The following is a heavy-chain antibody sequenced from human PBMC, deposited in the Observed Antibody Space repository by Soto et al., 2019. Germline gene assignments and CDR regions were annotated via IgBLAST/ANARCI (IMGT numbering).Heavy chain of an antibody. D-gene: IGHD3-3*01. CDR2: ISAYNGNT. V-gene: IGHV1-18*04. Sequence: ASVKVSCKASGYTFTSYGISWVRQAPGQGLEWMGWISAYNGNTNYAQKLQGRVTMTTDTSTSTAYMELRSLRSDDTAVYYCARDRFLEWLLYETTKYYGMDVWGQGTTVTVSS. CDR1: GYTFTSYG. CDR3: ARDRFLEWLLYETTKYYGMDV. J-gene: IGHJ6*02.